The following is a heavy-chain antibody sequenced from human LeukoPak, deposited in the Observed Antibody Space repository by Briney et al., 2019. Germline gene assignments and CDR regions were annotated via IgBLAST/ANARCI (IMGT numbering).Heavy chain of an antibody. CDR3: ARPGGKIPHDSSGWYFPSLHRNYYYYGMDV. V-gene: IGHV1-46*01. CDR2: INPSGGST. Sequence: ASVKVSCKASGYTFTSYYMHWVRQAPGQGLEWMGIINPSGGSTSYAQKFQGRVTITRDTSASTAYMELSSLRSEDTAVYYCARPGGKIPHDSSGWYFPSLHRNYYYYGMDVWGQGTTVTVSS. J-gene: IGHJ6*02. D-gene: IGHD6-19*01. CDR1: GYTFTSYY.